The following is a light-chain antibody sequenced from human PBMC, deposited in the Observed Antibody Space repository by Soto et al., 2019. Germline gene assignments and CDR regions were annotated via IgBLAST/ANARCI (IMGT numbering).Light chain of an antibody. Sequence: EIVLKQSPATLSLYTGERATLSCGASQVVSSSYLAWYQQKPGLAPRLLIYDASSRATGIPDRFSGSGSGTDFTLTISRLEPEDFAVYYCQQYGSSGGTFGPGTKVDIK. CDR1: QVVSSSY. CDR3: QQYGSSGGT. CDR2: DAS. V-gene: IGKV3D-20*01. J-gene: IGKJ3*01.